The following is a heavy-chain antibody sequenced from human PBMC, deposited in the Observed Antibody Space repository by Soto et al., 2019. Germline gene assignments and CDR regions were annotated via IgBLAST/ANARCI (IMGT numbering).Heavy chain of an antibody. Sequence: QVQLVQSGAEVKNPGSSVRVSCKASGGTFSSYTLNWVRQAPGQGLEWMGRIIPILSMSTYAQKFQGRVSXXXDXXTTTAYMTLSSLRSDDTAIYYCARSYCSGSRPFDCWGQGTLVTVSS. CDR3: ARSYCSGSRPFDC. J-gene: IGHJ4*02. D-gene: IGHD3-10*01. CDR2: IIPILSMS. CDR1: GGTFSSYT. V-gene: IGHV1-69*02.